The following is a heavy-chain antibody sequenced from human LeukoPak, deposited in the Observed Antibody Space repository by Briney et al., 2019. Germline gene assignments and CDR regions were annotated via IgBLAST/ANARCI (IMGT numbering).Heavy chain of an antibody. CDR3: ARVLLSSGFIDY. CDR1: GYTFTSYD. Sequence: VASVKVSCKASGYTFTSYDINWVRQATGQGLEWMGWVNPNSGNTGYAQKFQGRVTMTRNTSISTAYMELSSLRSEDTAVYYCARVLLSSGFIDYWGQGTLVTVSS. CDR2: VNPNSGNT. V-gene: IGHV1-8*01. J-gene: IGHJ4*02. D-gene: IGHD6-19*01.